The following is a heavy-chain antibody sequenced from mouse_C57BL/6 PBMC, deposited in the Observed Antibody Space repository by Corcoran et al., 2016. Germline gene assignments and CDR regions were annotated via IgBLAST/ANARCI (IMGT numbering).Heavy chain of an antibody. D-gene: IGHD1-1*01. Sequence: EVQLQQSGPELVKPGASVKISCKASGYTFTDYYMNWVKQSHGKSLEWIGDINPNNGGTSYNQKFKGKATLTVDKSSSTAYLELLSLTSDDAAVYYCARSDLTTVNYAMDYWGQGISVTASS. J-gene: IGHJ4*01. CDR3: ARSDLTTVNYAMDY. CDR2: INPNNGGT. V-gene: IGHV1-26*01. CDR1: GYTFTDYY.